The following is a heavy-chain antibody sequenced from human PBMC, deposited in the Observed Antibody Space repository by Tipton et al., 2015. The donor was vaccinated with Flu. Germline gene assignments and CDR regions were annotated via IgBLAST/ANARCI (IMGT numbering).Heavy chain of an antibody. CDR2: VYPSGSA. J-gene: IGHJ3*02. CDR1: GGSISSGSYY. CDR3: ARPHSQFSDNAFDI. Sequence: TLSLTCTVSGGSISSGSYYWGWIRQPAGKGLEWIGRVYPSGSANYNPSLKSRVTISVDTSKNQFSLNLSSVTAADTAVYYCARPHSQFSDNAFDIWGQGTMVTVSS. V-gene: IGHV4-61*02. D-gene: IGHD5-18*01.